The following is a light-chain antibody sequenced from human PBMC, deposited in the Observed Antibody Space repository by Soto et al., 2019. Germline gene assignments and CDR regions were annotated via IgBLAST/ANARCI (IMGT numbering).Light chain of an antibody. Sequence: QPVLTQSSSASASLGSSVKLTCTLSSGHSSYIIAWHQQQPGKAPRYLMKLEGSGSHNKGSGVPDRFSGSSSGAGRYLTISNLQSEDEADYYCETWDSNTHVFGTGTKVTVL. J-gene: IGLJ1*01. CDR1: SGHSSYI. V-gene: IGLV4-60*03. CDR2: LEGSGSH. CDR3: ETWDSNTHV.